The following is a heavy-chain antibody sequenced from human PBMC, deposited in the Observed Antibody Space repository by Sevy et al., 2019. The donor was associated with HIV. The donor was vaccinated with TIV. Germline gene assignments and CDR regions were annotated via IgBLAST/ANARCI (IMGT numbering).Heavy chain of an antibody. CDR2: IHSDDTT. CDR3: ARGKSGYGYALNY. V-gene: IGHV3-66*01. J-gene: IGHJ4*02. Sequence: GGSLRLSCAVSGFTVNSIYMTWVRQAPGKGLEGVSVIHSDDTTYHADSVKDRFTISRDNFKNTLYLHMSSLRAEDTAVYYCARGKSGYGYALNYWGQGTLVTVSS. D-gene: IGHD5-18*01. CDR1: GFTVNSIY.